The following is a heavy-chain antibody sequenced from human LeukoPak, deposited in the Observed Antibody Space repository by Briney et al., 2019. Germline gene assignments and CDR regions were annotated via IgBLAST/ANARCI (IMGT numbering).Heavy chain of an antibody. CDR2: IIPVLNIT. CDR3: ARDQGLTAPPPYGLDV. V-gene: IGHV1-69*04. J-gene: IGHJ6*02. CDR1: GGTFSSSA. Sequence: AASVKVSCKTSGGTFSSSAITWVRPAPGQGLEWMGRIIPVLNITTYAQKFQGSVTITADTSTSTVYMELSSLRSEETAAYYCARDQGLTAPPPYGLDVWGQGTTVIVSS. D-gene: IGHD5-18*01.